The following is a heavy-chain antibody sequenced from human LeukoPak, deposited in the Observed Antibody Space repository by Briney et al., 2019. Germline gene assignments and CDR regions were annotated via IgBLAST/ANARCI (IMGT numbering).Heavy chain of an antibody. D-gene: IGHD1-1*01. V-gene: IGHV1-69*13. Sequence: GASVKVSCKASGGTFSSYAISWVRQAPGQGLEWMGGIIPIFGTANYAQKFQGRVTITADESTSTAYMELSSLRSEDTAVYYCARGGASDWNYDYYYMDVWGKGTTVTVSS. CDR2: IIPIFGTA. CDR3: ARGGASDWNYDYYYMDV. J-gene: IGHJ6*03. CDR1: GGTFSSYA.